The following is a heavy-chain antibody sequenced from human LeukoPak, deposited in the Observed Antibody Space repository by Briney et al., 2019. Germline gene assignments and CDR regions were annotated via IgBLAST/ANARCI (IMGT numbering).Heavy chain of an antibody. D-gene: IGHD4-23*01. V-gene: IGHV3-23*01. CDR3: AKDLMAGGNSADY. Sequence: PGGSLRLSCAASGFTFSSYAMNWVRQAPGKGLEWVSAISGSGGSTYYADSVKGRFTISRDNSKNTLYLQMNSLRAEDTAVYYCAKDLMAGGNSADYWGQGTLVTVSS. J-gene: IGHJ4*02. CDR2: ISGSGGST. CDR1: GFTFSSYA.